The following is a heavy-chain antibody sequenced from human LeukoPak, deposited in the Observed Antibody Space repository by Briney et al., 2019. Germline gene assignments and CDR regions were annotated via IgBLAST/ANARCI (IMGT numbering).Heavy chain of an antibody. CDR3: ARGPGGTPLFDY. Sequence: SETLSLTCTVSGGSISSYYWSWIRQPPGKGLEWIGYIYYSGGTNYNPSLKSRVTISVDTSKNQFSLKLSSVTAADTAVYYCARGPGGTPLFDYWGQGTLVTVSS. CDR2: IYYSGGT. CDR1: GGSISSYY. D-gene: IGHD1-1*01. J-gene: IGHJ4*02. V-gene: IGHV4-59*01.